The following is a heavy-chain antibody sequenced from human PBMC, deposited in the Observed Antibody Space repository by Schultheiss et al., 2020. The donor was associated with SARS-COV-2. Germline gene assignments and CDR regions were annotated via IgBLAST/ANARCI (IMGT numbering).Heavy chain of an antibody. Sequence: GGSLRLSCAASGFTVSSNYMSWVRQAPGKGLEWVSAISGSGGSTYYADSVKGRFTISRDNSKNTLYLQMNSLRAEDTAVYYCAKPYSNYYYYYGMDVWGQGTTVTVSS. D-gene: IGHD4-11*01. CDR3: AKPYSNYYYYYGMDV. CDR1: GFTVSSNY. J-gene: IGHJ6*02. CDR2: ISGSGGST. V-gene: IGHV3-23*01.